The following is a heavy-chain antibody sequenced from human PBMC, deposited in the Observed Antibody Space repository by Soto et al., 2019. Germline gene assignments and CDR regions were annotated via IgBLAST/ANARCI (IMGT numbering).Heavy chain of an antibody. V-gene: IGHV3-30*18. CDR2: ISYDGSNK. J-gene: IGHJ4*02. CDR1: GFTFSSYG. D-gene: IGHD3-10*01. Sequence: QVQLVESGGGVVQPGRSVRLSCAASGFTFSSYGMHWVRQAPGKGLEWVAVISYDGSNKYYADSVKGRFTISRDNSKNTLYLQMNSLRAEDTAVYYCANGRGITMVRGVLWGQGTLVTVSS. CDR3: ANGRGITMVRGVL.